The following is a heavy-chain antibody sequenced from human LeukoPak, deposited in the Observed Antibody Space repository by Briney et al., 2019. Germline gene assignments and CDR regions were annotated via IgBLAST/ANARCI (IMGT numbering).Heavy chain of an antibody. V-gene: IGHV3-30*01. Sequence: GGSLRLSCAASGFTFSSYAIHWVRQAPGKGLEWVAVISYDGSNKYYADSVKGRFTISRDNSKNTLYLQMNSLRAEDTAVYYCARAGPIAARSSSYYYYMDVWGKGTTVTVSS. J-gene: IGHJ6*03. CDR3: ARAGPIAARSSSYYYYMDV. CDR1: GFTFSSYA. D-gene: IGHD6-6*01. CDR2: ISYDGSNK.